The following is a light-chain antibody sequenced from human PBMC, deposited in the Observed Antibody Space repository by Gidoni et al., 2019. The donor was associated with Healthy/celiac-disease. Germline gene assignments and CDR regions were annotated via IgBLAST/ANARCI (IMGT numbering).Light chain of an antibody. J-gene: IGLJ1*01. CDR2: QDS. V-gene: IGLV3-1*01. Sequence: SYELTQPPSVSVSPGQTAIITCSGDKLGDKYACWYQQKPGQSPVLVIYQDSKRPSGLPERFSGSTSGNTATLTISGTQAMDAADYYCQAWDSSTASYVFVTGTKVTVL. CDR1: KLGDKY. CDR3: QAWDSSTASYV.